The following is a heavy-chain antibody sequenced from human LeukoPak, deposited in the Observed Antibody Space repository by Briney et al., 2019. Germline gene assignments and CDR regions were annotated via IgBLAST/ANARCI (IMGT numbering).Heavy chain of an antibody. D-gene: IGHD2/OR15-2a*01. Sequence: SETLSLTCTVSGGSISSSSYCWGWIRQPPGKGLEWIGSICYSGSTFYNPSLKSRVTLSVDTSKNQFSLKLSSVTAADTAGYYCASQPGGLYYFDYWGQGTLVTVSS. CDR1: GGSISSSSYC. J-gene: IGHJ4*02. CDR2: ICYSGST. V-gene: IGHV4-39*01. CDR3: ASQPGGLYYFDY.